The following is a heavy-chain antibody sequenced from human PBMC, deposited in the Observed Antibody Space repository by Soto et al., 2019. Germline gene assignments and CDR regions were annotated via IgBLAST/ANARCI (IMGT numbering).Heavy chain of an antibody. J-gene: IGHJ6*02. CDR1: GFTFSSYG. D-gene: IGHD4-4*01. CDR3: AKLPMTTVTTPTAPGYYGMDV. V-gene: IGHV3-30*18. CDR2: ISYDGSNK. Sequence: GGSLRLSCAASGFTFSSYGMHWVRQAPGKGLEWVAVISYDGSNKYYADSVKGRFTISRDNSKNTLYLQMNSLRAEDTAVYYCAKLPMTTVTTPTAPGYYGMDVWGQGTTVTVSS.